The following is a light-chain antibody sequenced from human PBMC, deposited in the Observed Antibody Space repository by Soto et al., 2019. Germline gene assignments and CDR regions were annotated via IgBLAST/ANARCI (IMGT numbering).Light chain of an antibody. J-gene: IGLJ2*01. CDR1: SSDVGAYKF. CDR2: EVN. CDR3: SSYGGRSNLV. V-gene: IGLV2-8*01. Sequence: QAVVTQPPSASGSPGQSVTISCTGTSSDVGAYKFVSWYQLHPGKAPKLMIYEVNVRPSGVPDRFSGSKSGNTASLTVSGLQVEDEADYYCSSYGGRSNLVFGGGTQLTVL.